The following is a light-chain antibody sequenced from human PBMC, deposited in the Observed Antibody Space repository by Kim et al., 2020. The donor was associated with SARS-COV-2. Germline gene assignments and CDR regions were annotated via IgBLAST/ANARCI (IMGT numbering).Light chain of an antibody. CDR2: DAS. CDR1: QSVSNS. V-gene: IGKV3-11*01. Sequence: VFPGDKAAHSCRASQSVSNSLAWYQQKPGQAPRLLIFDASNRATDIPARFSGSGSGTDFTLTISSLEPEDFAVYFCQQRTNWRYSFGQGTKLEI. J-gene: IGKJ2*03. CDR3: QQRTNWRYS.